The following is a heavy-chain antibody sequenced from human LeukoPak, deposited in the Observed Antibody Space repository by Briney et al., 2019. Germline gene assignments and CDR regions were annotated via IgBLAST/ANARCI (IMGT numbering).Heavy chain of an antibody. D-gene: IGHD3-22*01. V-gene: IGHV1-18*01. CDR3: ARAGSGYLIGRENDY. Sequence: ASVKVSCKTSGYTFTRYGISWVRQAPGQGLEWMGWISAYNSNTNYAQNLQGRVTMTTDTSTSTGYMELRSLRSDDTAVYYCARAGSGYLIGRENDYWGQGTLVTVSS. CDR1: GYTFTRYG. J-gene: IGHJ4*02. CDR2: ISAYNSNT.